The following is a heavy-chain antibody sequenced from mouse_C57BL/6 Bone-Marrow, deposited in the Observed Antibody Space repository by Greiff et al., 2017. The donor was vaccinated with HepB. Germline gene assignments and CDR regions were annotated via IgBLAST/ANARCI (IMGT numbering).Heavy chain of an antibody. V-gene: IGHV3-6*01. Sequence: VQLKASGPGLVKPSQSLSLTCSVTGYSITSGYYWNWIRQFPGNKLEWMGYISYDGSNNYNPSLKNRISITRDTSKNQFFLKLNSVTTEDTATYYCAREWLLWYFDVWGTGTTVTVSS. J-gene: IGHJ1*03. D-gene: IGHD2-3*01. CDR1: GYSITSGYY. CDR2: ISYDGSN. CDR3: AREWLLWYFDV.